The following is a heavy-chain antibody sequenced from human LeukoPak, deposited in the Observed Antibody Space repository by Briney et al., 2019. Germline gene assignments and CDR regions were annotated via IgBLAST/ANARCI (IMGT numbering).Heavy chain of an antibody. V-gene: IGHV1-69*05. Sequence: SVKVSCKASGGTFSSYAISWVRQAPGQGLEWMGRIIPIFGTANYAQKFQGRVTITTDESTSTACMELSSLRSEDTAVYYCARVSRGIAVAADDFDYWGQGTLVTVSS. D-gene: IGHD6-19*01. CDR3: ARVSRGIAVAADDFDY. CDR1: GGTFSSYA. CDR2: IIPIFGTA. J-gene: IGHJ4*02.